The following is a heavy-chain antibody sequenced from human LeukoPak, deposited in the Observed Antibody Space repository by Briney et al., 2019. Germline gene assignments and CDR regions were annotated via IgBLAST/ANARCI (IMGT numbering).Heavy chain of an antibody. CDR2: INPNSGGT. V-gene: IGHV1-2*02. CDR3: ARAGYCSSTSCYAGDY. J-gene: IGHJ4*02. Sequence: GASVKVSCKASGYTFTSYDMHWVRQAPGQGLEWMGWINPNSGGTNYAQKFQGRVTMTRDTSISTAYMELSRLRSDDTAVYYCARAGYCSSTSCYAGDYWGQGTLVTVSS. D-gene: IGHD2-2*01. CDR1: GYTFTSYD.